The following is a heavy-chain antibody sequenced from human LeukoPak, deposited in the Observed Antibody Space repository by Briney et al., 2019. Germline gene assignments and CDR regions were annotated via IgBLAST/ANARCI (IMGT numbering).Heavy chain of an antibody. Sequence: PGGSLRLSCAGSGFTFRSYAMHWVRQAPGKGLEWVAVIWYDGSDKYYADSVRGRFTISKDNSKNTLYLQMNSLRVEDTAVYYCAKTPGRWGNYMDVWGKGTTVTVSS. D-gene: IGHD3-16*01. CDR3: AKTPGRWGNYMDV. CDR2: IWYDGSDK. V-gene: IGHV3-33*06. CDR1: GFTFRSYA. J-gene: IGHJ6*03.